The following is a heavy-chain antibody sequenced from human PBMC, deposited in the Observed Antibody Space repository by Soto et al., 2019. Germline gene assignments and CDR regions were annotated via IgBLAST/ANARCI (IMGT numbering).Heavy chain of an antibody. V-gene: IGHV3-7*01. D-gene: IGHD3-3*01. CDR1: GFPFSSYW. J-gene: IGHJ3*02. CDR3: ASRLYYDFWSGYYTAGGDAFDI. Sequence: VGSLRLSCAVSGFPFSSYWMSCVRQAPGKGLEWVANIKQDGSEKYYVDSVKGRFTISRDNAKNSLYLKMNRLRAEDTAVYYCASRLYYDFWSGYYTAGGDAFDIWGQGTMVTVSS. CDR2: IKQDGSEK.